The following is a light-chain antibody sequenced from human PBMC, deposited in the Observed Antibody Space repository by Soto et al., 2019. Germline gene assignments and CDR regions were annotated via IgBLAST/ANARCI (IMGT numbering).Light chain of an antibody. Sequence: SYELTQPPSVSVSPGQTARITCSGDALPKKYAYWYQQKSGQAPVLVIYEDNKRPSGIPETFSGSSLGTMATLTISGAQVEDEADYYCYSTDSSGNHRVFGGGTKLTAL. J-gene: IGLJ3*02. CDR3: YSTDSSGNHRV. CDR2: EDN. V-gene: IGLV3-10*01. CDR1: ALPKKY.